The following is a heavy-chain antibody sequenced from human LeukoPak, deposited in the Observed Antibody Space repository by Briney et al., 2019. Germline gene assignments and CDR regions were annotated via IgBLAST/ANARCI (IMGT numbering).Heavy chain of an antibody. CDR1: GYTFTGYY. CDR3: ARGLEGYHYGSGNYPQ. J-gene: IGHJ4*02. D-gene: IGHD3-10*01. V-gene: IGHV1-2*02. Sequence: ASVKVSCKASGYTFTGYYIHWVRQAPGQGLEWMGLINPNSGDTNYAQNFQGRVTMTRDTSISTAYMELSSLRSDDTAVYYCARGLEGYHYGSGNYPQWGQGTLVTVSS. CDR2: INPNSGDT.